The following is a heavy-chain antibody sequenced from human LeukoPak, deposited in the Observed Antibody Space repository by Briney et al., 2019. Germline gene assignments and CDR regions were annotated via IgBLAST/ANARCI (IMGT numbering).Heavy chain of an antibody. D-gene: IGHD3-22*01. V-gene: IGHV3-7*04. CDR3: ARDSSGYYYPDAFDI. CDR2: IKQDGSKK. Sequence: PGGSLRLSCAASGFTVSSNYMSWVRQAPGKGLEWVANIKQDGSKKYYVDSVKGRFTISRDNAKNSLYLQMNSLRAEDTAVYYCARDSSGYYYPDAFDIWGQGTMVTVSS. J-gene: IGHJ3*02. CDR1: GFTVSSNY.